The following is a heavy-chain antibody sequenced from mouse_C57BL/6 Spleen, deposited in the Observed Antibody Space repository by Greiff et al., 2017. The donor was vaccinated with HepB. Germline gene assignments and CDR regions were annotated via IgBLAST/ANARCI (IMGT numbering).Heavy chain of an antibody. CDR2: FYPGSGSI. J-gene: IGHJ4*01. D-gene: IGHD2-3*01. Sequence: VQRVESGAELVKPGASVKLSCKASGYTFTEYTIHWVKQRSGQGLEWIGWFYPGSGSIKYNEKFKDKATLTADKSSSTVYMELSRLTSEDSAVYFCARHAYDGYYDYAMDYWGQGTSVTVSS. V-gene: IGHV1-62-2*01. CDR1: GYTFTEYT. CDR3: ARHAYDGYYDYAMDY.